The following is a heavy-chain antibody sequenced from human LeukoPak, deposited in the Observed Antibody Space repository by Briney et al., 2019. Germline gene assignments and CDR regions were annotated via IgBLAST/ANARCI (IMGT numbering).Heavy chain of an antibody. J-gene: IGHJ4*02. V-gene: IGHV3-23*01. Sequence: GGSLRLSCAASGFTFSSYAMTWVRQAPGKGLEWVSVISGSGDTTYYADSVKGRFTISRDNSKNTLYLQMNSLRAEDTAVYFCARSRDGCKRFDSWGQGTLVTVSS. CDR1: GFTFSSYA. D-gene: IGHD5-24*01. CDR2: ISGSGDTT. CDR3: ARSRDGCKRFDS.